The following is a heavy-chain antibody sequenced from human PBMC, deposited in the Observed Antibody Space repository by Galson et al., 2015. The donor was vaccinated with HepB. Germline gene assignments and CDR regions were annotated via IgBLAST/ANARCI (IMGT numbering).Heavy chain of an antibody. CDR1: GFIFGDYG. V-gene: IGHV3-49*03. Sequence: LRLSCAVSGFIFGDYGMNWFRQAPGKGLEWVGFIRSKAYGGTTEYAASVRGKFSFSRDDSKSIAYLQMNSLTTEDTAVYYCTSPPTPYCGGDCYSAAPRYWGQGTLVTVSS. CDR3: TSPPTPYCGGDCYSAAPRY. D-gene: IGHD2-21*02. CDR2: IRSKAYGGTT. J-gene: IGHJ4*02.